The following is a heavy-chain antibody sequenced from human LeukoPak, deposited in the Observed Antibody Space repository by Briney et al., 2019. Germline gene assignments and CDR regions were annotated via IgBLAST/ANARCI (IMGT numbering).Heavy chain of an antibody. J-gene: IGHJ4*02. D-gene: IGHD6-19*01. CDR3: ARGYYSSGRYYFDY. Sequence: GGSLRLSCAASGFTFSSYSMNWVRQAPGKGLEWVSYISSSSSTIYYADSVKGRFTISRDNAKNSLYLQMNSLRAKDTAVYYCARGYYSSGRYYFDYWGQGTLVTVSS. V-gene: IGHV3-48*04. CDR2: ISSSSSTI. CDR1: GFTFSSYS.